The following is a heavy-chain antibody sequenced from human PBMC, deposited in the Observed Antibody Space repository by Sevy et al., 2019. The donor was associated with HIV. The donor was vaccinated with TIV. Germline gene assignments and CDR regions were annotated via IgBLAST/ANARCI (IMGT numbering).Heavy chain of an antibody. CDR2: ISYDGSNK. J-gene: IGHJ4*02. V-gene: IGHV3-30-3*01. CDR1: GFTFSSYA. D-gene: IGHD3-3*01. CDR3: ARANEYYDFWSGYTTGYLDY. Sequence: GGSLRLSCAASGFTFSSYAMHWVRQAPGKGLEWVAVISYDGSNKYYADSVKGRFTISRDNSKNTLYLQMNSLRAEDTAVYYCARANEYYDFWSGYTTGYLDYWGEGTLVTVSS.